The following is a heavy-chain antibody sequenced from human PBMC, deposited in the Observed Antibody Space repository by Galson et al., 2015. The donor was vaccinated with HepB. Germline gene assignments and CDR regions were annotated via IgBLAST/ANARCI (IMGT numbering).Heavy chain of an antibody. J-gene: IGHJ4*02. CDR1: GFTFSSYG. Sequence: SLRLSCAASGFTFSSYGMHWVRQAPGKGLEWVAVISYDGSNKYYADSVKGRFTVSRDNSKNTLYLQMNSLRAEDTAVYYCAKACLRYQLLYYFDYWGQGTLVTVSS. CDR2: ISYDGSNK. D-gene: IGHD2-2*01. CDR3: AKACLRYQLLYYFDY. V-gene: IGHV3-30*18.